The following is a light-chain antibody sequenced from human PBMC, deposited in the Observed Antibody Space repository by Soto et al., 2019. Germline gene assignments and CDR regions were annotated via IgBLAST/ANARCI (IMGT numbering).Light chain of an antibody. CDR2: GNS. V-gene: IGLV1-40*01. Sequence: QSVLTQPPSVSGAPGQRVTISCTGSSSNIGAGYDVHWYQQLPGTAPKLLIYGNSNRPSGVPDRFSGSKSGNTASLTVSGLQADDEANYYCSSFKGTNSFVFGTGTKVTVL. J-gene: IGLJ1*01. CDR1: SSNIGAGYD. CDR3: SSFKGTNSFV.